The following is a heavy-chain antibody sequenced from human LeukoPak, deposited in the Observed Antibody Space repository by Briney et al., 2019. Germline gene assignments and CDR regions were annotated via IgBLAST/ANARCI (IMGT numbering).Heavy chain of an antibody. CDR3: TTLSNDVHY. D-gene: IGHD4-11*01. CDR1: GYTFSSYA. Sequence: GGSLRLSCAASGYTFSSYAMSWVRQAPGKGLEWVGRMKSNPDGGTSDYAAPVKGRFTISRDDSKNTLYLHMNSLRAGDTAVYYCTTLSNDVHYWGQGTLVTVS. CDR2: MKSNPDGGTS. J-gene: IGHJ4*02. V-gene: IGHV3-15*01.